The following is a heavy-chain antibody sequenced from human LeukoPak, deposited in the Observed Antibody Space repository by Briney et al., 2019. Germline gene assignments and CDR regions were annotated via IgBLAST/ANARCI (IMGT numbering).Heavy chain of an antibody. J-gene: IGHJ4*02. D-gene: IGHD5-18*01. Sequence: GGSLRLSCAASGFTFSSYAMHWVRQAPGKGLEWVAVISYDGSNKYYADSVKGRFTISRDNSKNTLYLQMNSLRAEDTAVYYCAKAPYSLGLSYFDYWGQGTLVTVSS. CDR2: ISYDGSNK. V-gene: IGHV3-30*04. CDR3: AKAPYSLGLSYFDY. CDR1: GFTFSSYA.